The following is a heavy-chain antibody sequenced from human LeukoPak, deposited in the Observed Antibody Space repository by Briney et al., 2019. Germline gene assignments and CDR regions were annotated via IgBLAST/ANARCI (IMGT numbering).Heavy chain of an antibody. J-gene: IGHJ4*02. CDR3: ASGGSPVAGTDY. CDR1: GGTFSSYA. CDR2: IIPILGIA. D-gene: IGHD6-19*01. V-gene: IGHV1-69*04. Sequence: SVKVSCKASGGTFSSYAISWVRQAPGQGLEWMGRIIPILGIANYAQKFQGRVTITADKSTSTAYMELSSLRSEDTAVYYCASGGSPVAGTDYWGQGTLVTVSS.